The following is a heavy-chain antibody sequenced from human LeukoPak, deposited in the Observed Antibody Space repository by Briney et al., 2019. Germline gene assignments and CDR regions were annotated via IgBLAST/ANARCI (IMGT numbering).Heavy chain of an antibody. V-gene: IGHV4-31*03. Sequence: SETLSLTCTVSGGSISSGGYYWSWIRQHPGKGLEWIEYIYYSGSTYYNPSLKSRVTISVDTSKNQFSLKLSSVTAADTAVYYCARHNHPRPIDYWGQGTLVTVSS. J-gene: IGHJ4*02. CDR3: ARHNHPRPIDY. D-gene: IGHD6-6*01. CDR1: GGSISSGGYY. CDR2: IYYSGST.